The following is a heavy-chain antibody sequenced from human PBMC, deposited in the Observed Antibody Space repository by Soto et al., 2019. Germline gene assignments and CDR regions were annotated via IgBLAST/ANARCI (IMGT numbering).Heavy chain of an antibody. CDR1: GGTFSGYA. CDR2: IIPILGIT. D-gene: IGHD1-20*01. CDR3: ARDARSITGTTSSEDFQH. Sequence: QAQLMQSGAEVKKPGSSVKVSCKASGGTFSGYAISWVRQAPGQGLEWMGGIIPILGITNYAQKFQGRITIAADESTGTVYMDLRSLRSEDTAVYYCARDARSITGTTSSEDFQHWGQGTLVSVSS. J-gene: IGHJ1*01. V-gene: IGHV1-69*01.